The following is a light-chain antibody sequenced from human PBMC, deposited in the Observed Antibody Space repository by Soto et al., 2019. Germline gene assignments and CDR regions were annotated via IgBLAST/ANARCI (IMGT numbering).Light chain of an antibody. CDR3: HQYFSFPPWT. Sequence: DIVLTQSPDSLAVSLGERATINCKSTQSILSTSTNKNYLGWYQQKPGQPPKLLIYWASSREFGVPDRFTGSGSGTHVTLTISSLQAEDVATYYCHQYFSFPPWTFGQGTKVEIK. J-gene: IGKJ1*01. CDR2: WAS. V-gene: IGKV4-1*01. CDR1: QSILSTSTNKNY.